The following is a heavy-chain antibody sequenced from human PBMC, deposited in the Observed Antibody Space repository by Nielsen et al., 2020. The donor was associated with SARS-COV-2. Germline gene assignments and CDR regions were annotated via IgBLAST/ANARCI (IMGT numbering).Heavy chain of an antibody. J-gene: IGHJ3*02. CDR2: INPNSGGT. V-gene: IGHV1-2*06. CDR1: GYTFTGYY. CDR3: ARGPFGRGAFDI. Sequence: ASVKVSCKASGYTFTGYYMHWVRQAPGQGLEWMGRINPNSGGTNYAQKFQGRVTMTRDTSISTAYMELSRLRSDDTAVYYCARGPFGRGAFDIWGQGTMVTVSS. D-gene: IGHD3-10*01.